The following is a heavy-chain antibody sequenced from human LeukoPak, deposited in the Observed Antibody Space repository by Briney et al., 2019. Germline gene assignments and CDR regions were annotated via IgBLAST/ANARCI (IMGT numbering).Heavy chain of an antibody. CDR3: ASASFRGSPLAH. CDR2: IYASGST. CDR1: GGSFSGDY. V-gene: IGHV4-59*01. J-gene: IGHJ4*02. Sequence: AETLSLTCAVDGGSFSGDYWGSVRQPPGKGLEWIGYIYASGSTNYNPSRKGRLTISVETSKTQFSLKLSSVTAADTAVYYCASASFRGSPLAHWGQGPLVTVSS. D-gene: IGHD3-10*01.